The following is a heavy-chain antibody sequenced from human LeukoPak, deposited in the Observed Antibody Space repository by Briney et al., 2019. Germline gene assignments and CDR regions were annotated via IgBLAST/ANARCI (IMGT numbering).Heavy chain of an antibody. D-gene: IGHD3-3*01. CDR2: ISSSSSTI. CDR1: GFTFSRYS. Sequence: GGSLRLSCAASGFTFSRYSINWVRQAPGKGLEWVSYISSSSSTIYYADSVKGRFTISRDNAKNSLYLQMNSLRAEDTAVYYCARDWAYYDFWSGYALGYWGQGTLVTVSS. V-gene: IGHV3-48*01. J-gene: IGHJ4*02. CDR3: ARDWAYYDFWSGYALGY.